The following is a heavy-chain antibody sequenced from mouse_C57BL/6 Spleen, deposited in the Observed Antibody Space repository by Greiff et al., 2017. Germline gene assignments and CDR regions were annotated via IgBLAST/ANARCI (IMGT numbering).Heavy chain of an antibody. CDR2: IYPRSGNT. CDR1: GYTFTSYG. J-gene: IGHJ3*01. Sequence: QVHVKQSGAELARPGASVKLSCKASGYTFTSYGISWVKQRTGQGLEWIGEIYPRSGNTYYNEKFKGKATLTADKSSSTAYMELRSLTSEDSAVYFCARSGDGYPWFAYWGQGTLVTVSA. V-gene: IGHV1-81*01. CDR3: ARSGDGYPWFAY. D-gene: IGHD2-3*01.